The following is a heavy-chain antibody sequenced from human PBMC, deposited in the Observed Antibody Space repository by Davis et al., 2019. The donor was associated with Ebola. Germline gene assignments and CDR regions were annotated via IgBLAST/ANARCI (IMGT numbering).Heavy chain of an antibody. CDR3: ARGQGGTVNYYYYGMDV. V-gene: IGHV1-46*01. J-gene: IGHJ6*02. D-gene: IGHD2-15*01. CDR1: GYTFTGYY. Sequence: ASVQVSCKASGYTFTGYYMHWVRQAPGQGLEWMGIINPSGGSTSYAQKFQGRVTMTRDTSTSTVYMELSSLRSEDTAVYYCARGQGGTVNYYYYGMDVWGQGTTVTVSS. CDR2: INPSGGST.